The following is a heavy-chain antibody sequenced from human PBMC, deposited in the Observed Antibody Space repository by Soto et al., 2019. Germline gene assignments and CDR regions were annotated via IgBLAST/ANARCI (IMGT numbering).Heavy chain of an antibody. CDR1: GFNFSNYA. D-gene: IGHD4-17*01. CDR2: ISCNGGHT. V-gene: IGHV3-23*01. CDR3: AKDGPSYGDYGGDIGCYFDY. Sequence: GGSLRLSCSASGFNFSNYAVGWVRQAPGKGLDWVSVISCNGGHTYYAGSVKGRFTMSRDNSKNTLYLQMNSLRAEDTAVYYCAKDGPSYGDYGGDIGCYFDYWGQGTLVTVSS. J-gene: IGHJ4*02.